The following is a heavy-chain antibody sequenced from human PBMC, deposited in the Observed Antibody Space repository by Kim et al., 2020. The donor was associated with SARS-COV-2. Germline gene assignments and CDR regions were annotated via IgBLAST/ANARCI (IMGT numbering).Heavy chain of an antibody. CDR3: ARVSIAAARDAFDI. V-gene: IGHV4-31*02. D-gene: IGHD6-13*01. J-gene: IGHJ3*02. Sequence: NPSLKSRVTISVDTSKNQFSLKLSSVTAADTAVYYCARVSIAAARDAFDIWGQGTMVTVSS.